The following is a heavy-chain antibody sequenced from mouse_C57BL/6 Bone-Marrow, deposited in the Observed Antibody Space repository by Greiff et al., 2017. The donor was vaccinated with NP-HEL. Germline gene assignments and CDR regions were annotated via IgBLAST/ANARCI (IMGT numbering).Heavy chain of an antibody. D-gene: IGHD1-1*01. V-gene: IGHV5-12*01. CDR2: ISNGGGST. Sequence: EVKLVESGGGLVQPGGSLKLSCAASGFTFSDYYMYWVRQTPEKRLEWVAYISNGGGSTYYPDTVKGRFTISRDNAKNTLYLQMSRLKSEDTAMYYCASQDYYGSSSGYFDVWGTGTTVTVSS. CDR1: GFTFSDYY. J-gene: IGHJ1*03. CDR3: ASQDYYGSSSGYFDV.